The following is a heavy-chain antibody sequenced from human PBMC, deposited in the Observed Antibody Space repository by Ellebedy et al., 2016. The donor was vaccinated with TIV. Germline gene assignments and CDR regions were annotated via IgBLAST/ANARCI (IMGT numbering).Heavy chain of an antibody. CDR3: ARGDIHYDILTGYLDS. V-gene: IGHV4-34*01. CDR1: GGSFTDYF. CDR2: ISHSGTT. J-gene: IGHJ4*02. D-gene: IGHD3-9*01. Sequence: PGGSLRLSCAVYGGSFTDYFWTWVRQPPGKGLEWIGEISHSGTTNYKSSLRSRVTVSIDTAKNQFSLKLISVTAAESGLYYCARGDIHYDILTGYLDSWGQGTLVTVAS.